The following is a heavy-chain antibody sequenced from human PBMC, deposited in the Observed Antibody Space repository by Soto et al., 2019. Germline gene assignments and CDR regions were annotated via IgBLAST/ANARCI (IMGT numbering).Heavy chain of an antibody. J-gene: IGHJ4*02. V-gene: IGHV3-15*07. CDR1: GFSFSKAW. CDR2: IRSRSGTT. CDR3: TTSGNPNIVDH. Sequence: EVQLVESGGGLVKPGGSLRLSCAASGFSFSKAWMNWVRQAPGKGLEWVGRIRSRSGTTDYVAPVKGRFTISRDDSKYTLYLQMNSLKVEDTAVYFCTTSGNPNIVDHWGQGTLVTVSS.